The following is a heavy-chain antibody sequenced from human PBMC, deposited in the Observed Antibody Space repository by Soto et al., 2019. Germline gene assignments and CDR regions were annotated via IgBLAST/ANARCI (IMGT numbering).Heavy chain of an antibody. J-gene: IGHJ4*02. Sequence: QVHLQESGPGLVKPSETLSLTCTVSGGSTSSYYWNWIRQPPGKGLEWIAYIYSNGYSTSTPSLKSRVAISTDTSKNQFALKLTSVTAADTAVYYCARVAPSYWSGSSCYSEGVWIDYWGQGTLVTVSS. CDR1: GGSTSSYY. V-gene: IGHV4-59*01. D-gene: IGHD2-15*01. CDR2: IYSNGYS. CDR3: ARVAPSYWSGSSCYSEGVWIDY.